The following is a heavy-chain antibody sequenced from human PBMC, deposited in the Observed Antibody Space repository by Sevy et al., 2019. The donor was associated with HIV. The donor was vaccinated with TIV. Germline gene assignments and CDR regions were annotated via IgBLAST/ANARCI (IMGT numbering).Heavy chain of an antibody. D-gene: IGHD3-10*01. J-gene: IGHJ6*02. CDR1: GFTFSSYW. CDR2: IKQDGSEK. V-gene: IGHV3-7*01. Sequence: GGSLRLSCAASGFTFSSYWMSWVRQAPGKGLEWVANIKQDGSEKYYVDSVKGRCNISRDNAKNSRYLQMNSLRAEDTAVYYSARQRVWFGELLAPKTPSYYYGMDVWGQGTTVTVSS. CDR3: ARQRVWFGELLAPKTPSYYYGMDV.